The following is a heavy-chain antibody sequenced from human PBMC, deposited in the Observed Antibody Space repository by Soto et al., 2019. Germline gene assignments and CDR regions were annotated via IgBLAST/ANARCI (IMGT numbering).Heavy chain of an antibody. Sequence: PGGSLRLSCAASGFTFTNYWMTWVRQTPRRGLEWEANIKKDGSERHYVDSAKGRFTISRDTAKNSLYLQINSLRAEDPAVYYYAREIGGRGDRGEGTRVAVSS. CDR3: AREIGGRGD. D-gene: IGHD3-10*01. J-gene: IGHJ4*02. CDR1: GFTFTNYW. V-gene: IGHV3-7*03. CDR2: IKKDGSER.